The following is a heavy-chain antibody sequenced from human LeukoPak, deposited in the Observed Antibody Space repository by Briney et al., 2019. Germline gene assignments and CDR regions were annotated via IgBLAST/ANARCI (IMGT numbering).Heavy chain of an antibody. Sequence: ASVKVSCKASGYTFTSSGISWVRQATGQGLELIGCISAYNGNTNYAQKLQGRVTMTTDTSTSTAYMELRSLRSDDTAVYYCARAGGYCSSTSCYLGAFDIWGQGTMVTVSS. CDR3: ARAGGYCSSTSCYLGAFDI. CDR1: GYTFTSSG. V-gene: IGHV1-18*01. D-gene: IGHD2-2*01. J-gene: IGHJ3*02. CDR2: ISAYNGNT.